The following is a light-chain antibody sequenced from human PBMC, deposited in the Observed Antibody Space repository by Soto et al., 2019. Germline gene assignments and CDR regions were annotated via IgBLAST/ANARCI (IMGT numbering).Light chain of an antibody. CDR1: SSDLGTYNY. CDR2: EVT. V-gene: IGLV2-8*01. Sequence: QSVLTQPPSASGSPGQSVTISCTGTSSDLGTYNYVSWYQQHPGKAPKLMIYEVTKRPSGVPDRFSGSKSGNTASLTVSGLQAEDEADYYCGSFAGTKNYGIFGGGTKLTVL. J-gene: IGLJ2*01. CDR3: GSFAGTKNYGI.